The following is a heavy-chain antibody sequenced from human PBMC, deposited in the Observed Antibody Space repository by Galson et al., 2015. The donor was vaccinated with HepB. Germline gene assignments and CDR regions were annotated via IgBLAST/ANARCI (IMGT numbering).Heavy chain of an antibody. Sequence: QSGAEVKKPGESLKISCKSSGYSFTSYWIGWVRQVPGKGLEWMGSIYPSDSDTRYSPSFQGQVTISADKSISTAYLQWSSLKASDTAMYYCARFFSVITSADAFEIWGQGTKVTVSS. CDR3: ARFFSVITSADAFEI. J-gene: IGHJ3*02. D-gene: IGHD3-16*01. V-gene: IGHV5-51*03. CDR1: GYSFTSYW. CDR2: IYPSDSDT.